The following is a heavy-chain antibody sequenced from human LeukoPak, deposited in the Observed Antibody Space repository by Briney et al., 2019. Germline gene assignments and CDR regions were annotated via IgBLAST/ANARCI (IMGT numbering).Heavy chain of an antibody. Sequence: ASVNVSCKVSGYTFTSFGISWVRQAPGQGLEWMGWISAYNGNTNYAQKLQGRVTMTTDTSTSTAYMELRSLRSDDTAVYYCARDHIAVAGNAAFDIWGQGTMVTVSS. V-gene: IGHV1-18*01. CDR2: ISAYNGNT. J-gene: IGHJ3*02. CDR1: GYTFTSFG. D-gene: IGHD6-19*01. CDR3: ARDHIAVAGNAAFDI.